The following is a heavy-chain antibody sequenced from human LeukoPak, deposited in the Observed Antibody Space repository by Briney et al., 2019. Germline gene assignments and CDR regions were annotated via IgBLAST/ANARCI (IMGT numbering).Heavy chain of an antibody. V-gene: IGHV4-34*01. CDR2: INHSGST. J-gene: IGHJ6*03. Sequence: PSETLSLTCTVSGGSISSYYWSWLRQPPGEGLEWIGEINHSGSTNYNPSLTSRVTISVDTSKNQFSLNLSSVTAADTAVYYCARGGAPGDYYYMDVWGKGTTVTISS. CDR1: GGSISSYY. CDR3: ARGGAPGDYYYMDV. D-gene: IGHD3-16*01.